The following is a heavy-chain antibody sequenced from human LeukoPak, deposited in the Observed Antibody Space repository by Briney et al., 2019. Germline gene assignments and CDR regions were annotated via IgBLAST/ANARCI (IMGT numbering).Heavy chain of an antibody. D-gene: IGHD2-15*01. CDR3: ARFVVVVAARGRYYYYMDV. Sequence: SETLSLTCTVSGGSISSGSYYWGWIRQPPGKGLEWIGSIYHSGSTYYNPSLKSRVTISVDTSKNQFSLKLSSVTAADTAVYYCARFVVVVAARGRYYYYMDVWGKGTTVTISS. CDR1: GGSISSGSYY. V-gene: IGHV4-39*07. J-gene: IGHJ6*03. CDR2: IYHSGST.